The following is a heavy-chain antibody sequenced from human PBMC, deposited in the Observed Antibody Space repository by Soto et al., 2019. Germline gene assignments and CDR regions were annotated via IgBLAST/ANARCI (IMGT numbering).Heavy chain of an antibody. CDR3: ARYYGSGSRWFDP. CDR2: IYYSGST. D-gene: IGHD3-10*01. Sequence: SETLSLTCTVSGGSISSGGYYWSWIRQHPGKGLEWIGYIYYSGSTYYNPSLKSRVTISVDTSKNQFSLKLSSVTAADTAVYYCARYYGSGSRWFDPWGQGTLVTVYS. J-gene: IGHJ5*02. V-gene: IGHV4-31*03. CDR1: GGSISSGGYY.